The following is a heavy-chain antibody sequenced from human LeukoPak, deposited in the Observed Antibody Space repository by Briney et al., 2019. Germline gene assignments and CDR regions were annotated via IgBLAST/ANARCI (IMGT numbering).Heavy chain of an antibody. J-gene: IGHJ4*02. Sequence: PGGSLRLSCAASGFTFSSYAMHWVRQAPGKGLEWVAVISYDGSNKYYADSVKGRFTISRDNSKNTLYLQMNSLRAEDTAVYYCARGRGRAVAGCFDYWGQGTLVTVSS. V-gene: IGHV3-30-3*01. CDR3: ARGRGRAVAGCFDY. D-gene: IGHD6-19*01. CDR1: GFTFSSYA. CDR2: ISYDGSNK.